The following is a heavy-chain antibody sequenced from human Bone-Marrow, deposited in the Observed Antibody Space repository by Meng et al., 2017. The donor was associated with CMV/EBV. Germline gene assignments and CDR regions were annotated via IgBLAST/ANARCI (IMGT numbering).Heavy chain of an antibody. J-gene: IGHJ4*02. D-gene: IGHD6-19*01. CDR1: GFAFSAYS. CDR3: ARVAVSGFLEQSEY. CDR2: FKSSNNYI. V-gene: IGHV3-21*01. Sequence: ACGFAFSAYSMNWVRQAPGKGLEWVSSFKSSNNYIYYANSVKGRFTISRDNAENSLFLHMNNLRADDTAVYHCARVAVSGFLEQSEYWGQGTLVTVSS.